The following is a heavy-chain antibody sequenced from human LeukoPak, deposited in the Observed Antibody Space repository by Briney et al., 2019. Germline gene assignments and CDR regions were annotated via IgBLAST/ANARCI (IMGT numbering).Heavy chain of an antibody. V-gene: IGHV1-69*05. CDR2: IIPIFGTA. CDR3: ARDTAADAFDI. CDR1: GGTFSSYA. D-gene: IGHD4-17*01. J-gene: IGHJ3*02. Sequence: GASVKVSCKASGGTFSSYAISWVRQAPGQGLEWMGRIIPIFGTANYAQKFQGRVTITTDESTSTAYMELSSLRSEDTAVYYCARDTAADAFDIWGQGTMVTVSS.